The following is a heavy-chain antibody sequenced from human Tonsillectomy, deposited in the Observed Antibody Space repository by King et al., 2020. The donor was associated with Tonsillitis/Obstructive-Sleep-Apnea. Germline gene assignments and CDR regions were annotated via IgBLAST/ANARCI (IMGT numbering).Heavy chain of an antibody. J-gene: IGHJ4*02. D-gene: IGHD3-22*01. Sequence: QLVQSGAEVKKPGSSVKVSCKASGGTFSSYAISWVRQAPGQGLEWMGGIIPIFGTANYAQKFPGRVTITADESTSTAYMELSSLRSEDTAVYYCARSRYYYDSSGYYYFDYWGQGTLVTVSS. V-gene: IGHV1-69*12. CDR2: IIPIFGTA. CDR1: GGTFSSYA. CDR3: ARSRYYYDSSGYYYFDY.